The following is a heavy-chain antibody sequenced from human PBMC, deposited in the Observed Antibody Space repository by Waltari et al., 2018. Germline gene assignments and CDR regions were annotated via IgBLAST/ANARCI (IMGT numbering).Heavy chain of an antibody. CDR2: ISGSGGST. V-gene: IGHV3-23*01. CDR1: GFTFSSSA. CDR3: AKDFELSGVVVIAISAFDI. D-gene: IGHD2-21*01. J-gene: IGHJ3*02. Sequence: EVQLLESGGGLVQPGGSLRLSCAASGFTFSSSAMRWVRQAPGKGLEWVSAISGSGGSTYYADSVKGRFTISRDNSKNTLYLQMNSLRAEDTAVYYCAKDFELSGVVVIAISAFDIWGQGTMVTVSS.